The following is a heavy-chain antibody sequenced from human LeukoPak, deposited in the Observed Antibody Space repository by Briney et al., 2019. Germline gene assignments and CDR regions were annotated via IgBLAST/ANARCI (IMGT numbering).Heavy chain of an antibody. CDR2: MNPNSGNT. D-gene: IGHD2-2*01. J-gene: IGHJ4*02. V-gene: IGHV1-8*01. CDR1: GYTFTSYD. CDR3: ARVRRYCSSTSCYYYFDY. Sequence: ASVKVSCKASGYTFTSYDINWVRQATGQGLEGMGWMNPNSGNTGYAQKFQGRVTMTRHTSMRTAYMELSSLRSEDTAVYYCARVRRYCSSTSCYYYFDYWGQGTLVTVSS.